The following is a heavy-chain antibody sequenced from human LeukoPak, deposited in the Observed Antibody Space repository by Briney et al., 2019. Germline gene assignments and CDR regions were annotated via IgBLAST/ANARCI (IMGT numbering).Heavy chain of an antibody. D-gene: IGHD3-9*01. J-gene: IGHJ6*02. CDR1: GGSISSYY. CDR2: IYYSGST. V-gene: IGHV4-59*01. CDR3: ASSLYDILTGYYSADYYGMDV. Sequence: SETLSLTCTVSGGSISSYYWSWIRQPPGKGLEWMGYIYYSGSTNYNPSLKSRVTISVDTSKNQFSLKLSSVTAADTAVYYCASSLYDILTGYYSADYYGMDVWGQETTVTVSS.